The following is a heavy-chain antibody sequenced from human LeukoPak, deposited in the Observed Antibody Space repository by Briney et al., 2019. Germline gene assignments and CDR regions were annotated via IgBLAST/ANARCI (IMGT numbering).Heavy chain of an antibody. Sequence: SETLSLTCTVSGGSISSGGYYWSWIRQHPGKGLEWIGYIYYSGSTYYNPSLKSRVTISVDTSKNQFSLKLSSVTAADTVVYYCARGHDFWSGYFRAGSFDYWGQGTLVTVSS. CDR1: GGSISSGGYY. V-gene: IGHV4-31*03. CDR2: IYYSGST. CDR3: ARGHDFWSGYFRAGSFDY. J-gene: IGHJ4*02. D-gene: IGHD3-3*01.